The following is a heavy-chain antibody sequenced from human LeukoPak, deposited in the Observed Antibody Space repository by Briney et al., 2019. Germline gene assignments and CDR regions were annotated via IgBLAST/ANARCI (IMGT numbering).Heavy chain of an antibody. CDR3: ARLREIPVFGVVTKSTSYFDY. CDR1: GFTFSSYW. V-gene: IGHV3-74*01. D-gene: IGHD3-3*01. Sequence: GGSLRLSCAASGFTFSSYWMHWVRQAPGKGLVWVSRINSDGSSTSYADSVKGRFTISRDNAKNSLYLQMNSLRAEDTAVYYCARLREIPVFGVVTKSTSYFDYWGQGTLVTVSS. CDR2: INSDGSST. J-gene: IGHJ4*02.